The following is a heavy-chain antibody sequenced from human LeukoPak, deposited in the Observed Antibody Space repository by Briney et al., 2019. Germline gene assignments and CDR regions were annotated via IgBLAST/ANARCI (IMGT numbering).Heavy chain of an antibody. CDR3: ARVAYCGGDCYSFAFDI. D-gene: IGHD2-21*02. CDR2: IGSSSSSYI. Sequence: PGRSLRLSCAASGFTFSSYAMHWVRQAPGKGLEWVSSIGSSSSSYIYYADSVKGRFTISRDNAKNSLYLQMNSLRAEDTAVYYCARVAYCGGDCYSFAFDIWGQGTMVTVSS. CDR1: GFTFSSYA. V-gene: IGHV3-21*01. J-gene: IGHJ3*02.